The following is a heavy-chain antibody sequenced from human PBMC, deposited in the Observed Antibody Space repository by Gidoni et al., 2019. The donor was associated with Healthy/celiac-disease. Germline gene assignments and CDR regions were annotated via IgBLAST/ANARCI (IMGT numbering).Heavy chain of an antibody. CDR2: ISSSSGYT. D-gene: IGHD3-10*01. V-gene: IGHV3-11*05. J-gene: IGHJ4*02. CDR3: ARTVPFGSGSYFDY. Sequence: QVHLVESGGGLVKPGGSLRLSCAASGFTFSDYYMSWIRQAPGKGLEWFSYISSSSGYTNYPDSVRGRFTISRDNAKNSLYLQLNSLRAEDTAVYFCARTVPFGSGSYFDYWGQGTLVTVSS. CDR1: GFTFSDYY.